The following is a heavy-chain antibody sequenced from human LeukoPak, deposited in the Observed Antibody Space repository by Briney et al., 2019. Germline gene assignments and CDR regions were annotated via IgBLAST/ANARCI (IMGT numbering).Heavy chain of an antibody. CDR1: GFTVSSNY. Sequence: GGSLRLSCAASGFTVSSNYMSWVRQAPGKGLEWVSVIYSGGSTYYADSVKGRFTISRDNSKNTLYLQMNSLRGDDTAVYYCAKDSGSSSGYYSDYWGQGALVTVSS. CDR3: AKDSGSSSGYYSDY. CDR2: IYSGGST. V-gene: IGHV3-53*05. J-gene: IGHJ4*02. D-gene: IGHD6-13*01.